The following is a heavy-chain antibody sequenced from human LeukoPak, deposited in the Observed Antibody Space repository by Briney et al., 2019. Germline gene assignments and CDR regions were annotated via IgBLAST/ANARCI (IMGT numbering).Heavy chain of an antibody. CDR2: ISGSGGST. Sequence: GGSLRLSCAASGFTFSSYAMSWVRQAPGKGLEWVSAISGSGGSTYYADSVKGRFTISRDNSKNTLYLQMHSLRAEDTAVYYCAKDRLWFGELNNWFDPWGQGTLVTVSS. CDR3: AKDRLWFGELNNWFDP. V-gene: IGHV3-23*01. J-gene: IGHJ5*02. CDR1: GFTFSSYA. D-gene: IGHD3-10*01.